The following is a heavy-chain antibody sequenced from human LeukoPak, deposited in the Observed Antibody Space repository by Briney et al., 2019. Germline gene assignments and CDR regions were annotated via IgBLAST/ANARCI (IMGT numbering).Heavy chain of an antibody. J-gene: IGHJ5*02. V-gene: IGHV4-59*01. CDR1: GGSISSYY. CDR3: ARGTASGSGYWFDP. D-gene: IGHD6-19*01. CDR2: IYYSGST. Sequence: SETLSLTCTVSGGSISSYYWSWIRQPPGKGLEWIGYIYYSGSTNYNPSLKSRVTISVDTSKNQFSLKLSSVTAADTAVYYCARGTASGSGYWFDPWGQGTLVTVSS.